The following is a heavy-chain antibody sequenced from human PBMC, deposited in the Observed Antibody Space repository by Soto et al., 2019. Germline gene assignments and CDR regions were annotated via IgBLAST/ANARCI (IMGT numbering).Heavy chain of an antibody. CDR1: GYTFTSYG. CDR3: AGDGAPHPFAP. J-gene: IGHJ5*02. V-gene: IGHV1-18*01. CDR2: ISPYNGNT. D-gene: IGHD3-16*01. Sequence: QVQLVQSGAEVKKPGASVKVSCKASGYTFTSYGISWVRQAPGQGLEWMGWISPYNGNTNYAQKLQGVVTMTTDTPTSTATKDQGTLGSGATAGYRGAGDGAPHPFAPGGRGTRVPV.